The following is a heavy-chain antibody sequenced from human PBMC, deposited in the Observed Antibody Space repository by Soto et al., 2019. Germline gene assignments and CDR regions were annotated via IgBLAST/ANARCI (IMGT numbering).Heavy chain of an antibody. CDR2: ISYDGSNK. CDR3: SKVGPDCPSIDY. V-gene: IGHV3-30*18. Sequence: QVQLVESGGGVVQPGRSLRLSCTASGFTFSSYGMHWVRQAPGKGLEWVAVISYDGSNKYYADSVKGRFTISRDNSKNTPYLYMNSLRAEDTAVYYCSKVGPDCPSIDYWGQGTLVTVSS. J-gene: IGHJ4*02. CDR1: GFTFSSYG. D-gene: IGHD2-21*02.